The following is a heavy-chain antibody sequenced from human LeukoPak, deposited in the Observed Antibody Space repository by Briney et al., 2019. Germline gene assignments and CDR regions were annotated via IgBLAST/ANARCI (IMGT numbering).Heavy chain of an antibody. CDR2: IGGSGGST. V-gene: IGHV3-23*01. CDR1: GFTFSTYA. Sequence: GGSLRLSCAASGFTFSTYAMSWVRQAPGKGPEWVTAIGGSGGSTYYADSVKGRFTISRDNSKNTLDLQMNSLRIEDTAAYYCARDFDQGGADYYFAYWGQGTLVTVSS. J-gene: IGHJ4*02. CDR3: ARDFDQGGADYYFAY. D-gene: IGHD3-9*01.